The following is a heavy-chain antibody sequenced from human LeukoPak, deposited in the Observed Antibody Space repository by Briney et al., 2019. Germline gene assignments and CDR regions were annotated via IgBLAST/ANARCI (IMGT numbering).Heavy chain of an antibody. D-gene: IGHD3-16*02. Sequence: PGGSLRLSCVASGFTFSDSAMSWVRQAPGKGLEWVSLINFSGTNAYYADSVKGRFTISGDNSKDTVYLQMNSLRAEDTAIYNCARDIELSTWGLGTKVTVSS. CDR2: INFSGTNA. V-gene: IGHV3-23*01. CDR1: GFTFSDSA. CDR3: ARDIELST. J-gene: IGHJ3*01.